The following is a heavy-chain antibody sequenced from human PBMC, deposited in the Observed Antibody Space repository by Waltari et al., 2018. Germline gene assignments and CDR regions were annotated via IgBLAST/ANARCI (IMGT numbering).Heavy chain of an antibody. J-gene: IGHJ4*02. D-gene: IGHD1-26*01. CDR1: GYTFPGYY. V-gene: IGHV1-2*02. CDR2: INPNSGGT. CDR3: ARAVVGAPHDY. Sequence: QVQLVQSGAEVKKPGASVKVSCKASGYTFPGYYMHWVRQAPGQGLEWMGWINPNSGGTNYEQKFQGRVTMTRDTSISTAYMELSRLRSDDTAVYYCARAVVGAPHDYWGQGTLVTVSS.